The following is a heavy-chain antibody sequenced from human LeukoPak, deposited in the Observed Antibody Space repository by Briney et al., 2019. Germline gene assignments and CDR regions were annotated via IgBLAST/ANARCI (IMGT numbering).Heavy chain of an antibody. Sequence: SVKVSCKASGGTFSSYAISWVRQAPGQGLEWMGRIIPILGIANYAQKFQGRVTITADKSTSTAYMELSSLRSEDTAVYYCARELRTGEYSYAPYGMDVWGQGTTVTVSS. CDR3: ARELRTGEYSYAPYGMDV. CDR1: GGTFSSYA. CDR2: IIPILGIA. J-gene: IGHJ6*02. V-gene: IGHV1-69*04. D-gene: IGHD5-18*01.